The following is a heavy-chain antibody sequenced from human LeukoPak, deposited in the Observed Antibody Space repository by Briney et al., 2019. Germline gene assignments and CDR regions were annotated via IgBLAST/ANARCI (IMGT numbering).Heavy chain of an antibody. D-gene: IGHD6-19*01. J-gene: IGHJ4*02. V-gene: IGHV3-23*01. CDR3: AKDLRAVANSYDFDY. Sequence: PGGSLGLSCAASGFTFSSYAMSWVRQAPGKGLEWVSVIRGSGDITYYADSVKGRFTISRDNSKNTLYLQMNSLRAEDTAVYYCAKDLRAVANSYDFDYWGQGTLVTVSS. CDR2: IRGSGDIT. CDR1: GFTFSSYA.